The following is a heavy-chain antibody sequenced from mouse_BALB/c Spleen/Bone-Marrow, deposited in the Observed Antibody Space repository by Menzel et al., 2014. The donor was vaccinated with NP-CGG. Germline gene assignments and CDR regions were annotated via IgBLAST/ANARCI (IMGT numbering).Heavy chain of an antibody. CDR3: TRSYYRYDEEAWFAY. CDR2: ISSGGSYT. Sequence: EVKLVESGGGLVKPGGSLKLSCAASGFTFSSYTMSWVHQTPEKRLEWDATISSGGSYTYYPDSVKGRFTISRDNAKNTLYLQMSSLKSEDTAMYYCTRSYYRYDEEAWFAYWGQGTLVTVSA. V-gene: IGHV5-6-4*01. CDR1: GFTFSSYT. D-gene: IGHD2-14*01. J-gene: IGHJ3*01.